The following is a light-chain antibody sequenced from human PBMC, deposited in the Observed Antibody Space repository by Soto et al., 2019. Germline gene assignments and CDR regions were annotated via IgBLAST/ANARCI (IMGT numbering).Light chain of an antibody. CDR2: KAS. CDR1: QRIRYW. J-gene: IGKJ4*01. CDR3: LQYNSYPVT. V-gene: IGKV1-5*03. Sequence: IQMTQSPSTLSASVGDRVTITCRASQRIRYWLAWYQQKPGKVPEVLIYKASSLGSGVPPRFSGSGSGTEFTLTISSLQPDDCATYYCLQYNSYPVTFGGGTRVEIK.